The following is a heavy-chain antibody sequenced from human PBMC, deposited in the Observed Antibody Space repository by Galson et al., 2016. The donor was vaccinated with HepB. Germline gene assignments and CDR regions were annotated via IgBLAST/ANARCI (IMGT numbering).Heavy chain of an antibody. CDR2: IYSGGTT. CDR3: ASLRFKGFDL. CDR1: GFTVSGDY. Sequence: SLRLSCAASGFTVSGDYMNWVRQAPGKGLEWVSVIYSGGTTYYADSVKGRFTISRDNSKNTVYLQMNSLRAEDTAVYYCASLRFKGFDLWGRGTLVTVSS. V-gene: IGHV3-53*01. D-gene: IGHD3-3*01. J-gene: IGHJ2*01.